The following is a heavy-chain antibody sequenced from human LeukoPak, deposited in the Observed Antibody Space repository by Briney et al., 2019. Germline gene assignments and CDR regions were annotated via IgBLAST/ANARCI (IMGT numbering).Heavy chain of an antibody. Sequence: GGSLRLSCAASGFTVSSNYMTWVRQAPGEGLEWVSVIYSGGNTYYADSVKGRFTISRDNSKNTMYFQMNSLRAEDTAVYYCARVKTGELFYLDYWGQGTLVTVSS. CDR3: ARVKTGELFYLDY. D-gene: IGHD3-10*01. V-gene: IGHV3-66*01. CDR1: GFTVSSNY. J-gene: IGHJ4*02. CDR2: IYSGGNT.